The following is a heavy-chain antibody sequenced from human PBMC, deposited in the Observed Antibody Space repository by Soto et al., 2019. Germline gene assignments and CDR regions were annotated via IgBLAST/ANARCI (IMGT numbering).Heavy chain of an antibody. CDR1: GFTFSNYA. J-gene: IGHJ6*02. Sequence: QVQLVESGGGVVQPGRSLRLSCAASGFTFSNYAMYWVRQAPGKGLEWVAVISYDGNNKYYADSVKGRFTIYRVNSKKARSLQMNSLRAADTAVYSCARAGCDGGTRYPLVGLRYGMDVWGQGTTVTVSS. D-gene: IGHD2-15*01. CDR2: ISYDGNNK. CDR3: ARAGCDGGTRYPLVGLRYGMDV. V-gene: IGHV3-30-3*01.